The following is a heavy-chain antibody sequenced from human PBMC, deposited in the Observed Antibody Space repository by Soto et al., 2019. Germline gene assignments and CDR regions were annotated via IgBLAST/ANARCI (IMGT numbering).Heavy chain of an antibody. J-gene: IGHJ3*02. V-gene: IGHV3-23*01. CDR2: ITADGGT. CDR1: EFTVSGHA. Sequence: EVQVLESGGGLVQPGGSLRLSCEGSEFTVSGHAMTWIRQAPGKGPEWVSTITADGGTYYADSVKGRIAMSRDTSENTLXLQMNSLGAEDTAAYYCAPHVSCSGGSCQYDAFAIRGQGTMVTVSS. D-gene: IGHD2-15*01. CDR3: APHVSCSGGSCQYDAFAI.